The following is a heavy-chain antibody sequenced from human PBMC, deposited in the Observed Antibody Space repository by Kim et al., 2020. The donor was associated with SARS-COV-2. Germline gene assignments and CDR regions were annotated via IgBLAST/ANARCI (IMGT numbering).Heavy chain of an antibody. D-gene: IGHD3-10*01. J-gene: IGHJ4*02. CDR3: AKEEVNYDSGSYYKADDY. Sequence: GGSLRLSCAASGFDFSSYGMHWVRQAPGKGLEWVAVISYDGSNKDYVDFVKGRFTISRDNSKNTLYLQMNSLRAEDTAVYYCAKEEVNYDSGSYYKADDYWGQGTLVTVSS. CDR2: ISYDGSNK. V-gene: IGHV3-30*18. CDR1: GFDFSSYG.